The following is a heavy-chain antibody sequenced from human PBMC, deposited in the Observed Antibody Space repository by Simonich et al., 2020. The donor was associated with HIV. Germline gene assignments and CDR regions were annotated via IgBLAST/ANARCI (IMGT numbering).Heavy chain of an antibody. J-gene: IGHJ4*02. V-gene: IGHV4-34*01. D-gene: IGHD7-27*01. CDR3: ARHDGLTGEWSFDY. CDR1: GGSFSVYY. CDR2: INHSGST. Sequence: QVQLQQWGAGLLKPSETLSLTCAVYGGSFSVYYWSGIRQPPGKGLEWIGEINHSGSTNYNPSRKSRVTISGDTFKNQFSLKRSSVTAADTAVYYCARHDGLTGEWSFDYWGQGTLVTVSS.